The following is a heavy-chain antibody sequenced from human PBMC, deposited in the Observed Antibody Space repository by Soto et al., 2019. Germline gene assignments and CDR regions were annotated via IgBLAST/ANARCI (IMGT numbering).Heavy chain of an antibody. Sequence: QVQLQESGPGLVKPSETLSLTCTVSGGSVSRNSYYWSWIRQPPGKGLEWIGYIYYSGSTNYNPPLKSRVTITVDTSKNQFSLKLSSVTAADTAVYFCARAGGSNPNPVDVWGQGTTVTVSS. CDR2: IYYSGST. CDR3: ARAGGSNPNPVDV. J-gene: IGHJ6*02. D-gene: IGHD3-16*01. CDR1: GGSVSRNSYY. V-gene: IGHV4-61*01.